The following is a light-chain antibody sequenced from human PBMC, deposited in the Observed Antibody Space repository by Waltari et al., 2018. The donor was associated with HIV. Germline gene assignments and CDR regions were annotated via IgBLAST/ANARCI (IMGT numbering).Light chain of an antibody. CDR1: SSDVGSYNL. J-gene: IGLJ1*01. CDR2: EVR. CDR3: CSYAGSYV. V-gene: IGLV2-23*02. Sequence: QSALTQPASVSGSPGQSITISCTGTSSDVGSYNLVSWYQRHPGKAPKLMIYEVRKRPSGVSNRFSGSKSGNTSSLTISGLQAEDEADYYCCSYAGSYVFGTGTKVTVL.